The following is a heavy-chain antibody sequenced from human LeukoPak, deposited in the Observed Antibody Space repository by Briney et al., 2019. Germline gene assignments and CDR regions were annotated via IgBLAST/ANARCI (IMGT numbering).Heavy chain of an antibody. CDR3: AREGTTEFDS. D-gene: IGHD1-1*01. CDR2: IKQDGSEQ. V-gene: IGHV3-7*01. J-gene: IGHJ4*02. CDR1: GFTFTNYW. Sequence: PGGSLRLSRAASGFTFTNYWMSWVRQAPGKGLEWVGNIKQDGSEQYYLGSVEGRFTISRDNAENSLYLQLNSLRAEDTALYYCAREGTTEFDSWGQGILVTVSS.